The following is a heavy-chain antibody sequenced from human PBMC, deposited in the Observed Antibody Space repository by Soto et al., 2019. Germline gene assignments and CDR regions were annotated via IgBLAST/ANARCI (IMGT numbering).Heavy chain of an antibody. CDR1: GFTFSSYA. CDR2: IKQDGNEK. Sequence: GGSLRLSCADSGFTFSSYAMHWVRQAPGKGLEWVANIKQDGNEKYYVDSVKGRFTISRDNAKNSLYLQMNSLRAEDTAVYYCARGLGSSGWYSQWDDSDIWGQGTMFTVSS. J-gene: IGHJ3*02. CDR3: ARGLGSSGWYSQWDDSDI. D-gene: IGHD6-19*01. V-gene: IGHV3-7*01.